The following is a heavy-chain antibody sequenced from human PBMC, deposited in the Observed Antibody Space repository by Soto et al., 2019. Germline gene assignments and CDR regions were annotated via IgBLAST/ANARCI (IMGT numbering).Heavy chain of an antibody. CDR2: IKQDGSEK. D-gene: IGHD2-2*01. J-gene: IGHJ4*02. Sequence: GGSLRLSCSASGFTFSTYWMSWVRQAPGKGLEWVANIKQDGSEKYYVDSVKGRFTISRDNAKNSLYLQMNSLRAEDTAVYYCARDSLGYCTSTSCYWSEDYWGQGTLVTVSS. CDR3: ARDSLGYCTSTSCYWSEDY. CDR1: GFTFSTYW. V-gene: IGHV3-7*03.